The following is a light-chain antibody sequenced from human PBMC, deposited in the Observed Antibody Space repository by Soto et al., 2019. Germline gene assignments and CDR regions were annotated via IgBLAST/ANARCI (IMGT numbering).Light chain of an antibody. J-gene: IGKJ1*01. V-gene: IGKV3-20*01. CDR3: QQYGSSPWT. CDR1: QSVTSTH. Sequence: EIVLTQSPGTLSLSPGERATLSCRASQSVTSTHLAWYQQKPGQAPRLLIYGASSRTTGIPDRFSGSGSGAGFTLNISRLEPEDLAVYYCQQYGSSPWTFGQGTKVEIK. CDR2: GAS.